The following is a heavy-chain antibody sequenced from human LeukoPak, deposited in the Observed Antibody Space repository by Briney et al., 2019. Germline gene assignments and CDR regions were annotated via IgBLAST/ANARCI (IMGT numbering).Heavy chain of an antibody. CDR1: GFTFSSYA. CDR2: ISGSGGST. D-gene: IGHD3-22*01. V-gene: IGHV3-23*01. Sequence: GGSLRLSCAASGFTFSSYAMSWDRQAPGKGLEWVSAISGSGGSTYYADSVRGRFTISSDNSKNTLYLQMNSLRAEDTAVYYCAKGDYYESSGYYFYFDYWGQGTLVTVSS. J-gene: IGHJ4*02. CDR3: AKGDYYESSGYYFYFDY.